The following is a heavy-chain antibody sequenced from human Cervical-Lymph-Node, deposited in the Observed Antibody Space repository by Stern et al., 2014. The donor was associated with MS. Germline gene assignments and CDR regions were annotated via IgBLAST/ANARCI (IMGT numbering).Heavy chain of an antibody. V-gene: IGHV3-30*04. CDR1: GFTFSNHA. J-gene: IGHJ5*02. CDR3: ARYRYYNYVLGGGWFDP. D-gene: IGHD3-16*01. CDR2: VSSDGSNK. Sequence: DQLVESGGGMVQPGRSLRLSCEASGFTFSNHAMYWVRQAPGKGLEWVAVVSSDGSNKYYAASVKGRFTISRDNSKNTLYVQMNSLRAEDTAVYYCARYRYYNYVLGGGWFDPWGQGTLVTVSS.